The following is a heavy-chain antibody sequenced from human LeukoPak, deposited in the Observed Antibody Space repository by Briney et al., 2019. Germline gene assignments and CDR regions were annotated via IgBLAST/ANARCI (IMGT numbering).Heavy chain of an antibody. J-gene: IGHJ4*02. CDR1: GFTFSSYA. Sequence: GGSLRLSCAASGFTFSSYAMHWVRQAPGKGLEWVAVISYDGSNKYYADSVKGRFTISRDNAKNSLYLQMNSLRAEDTAVYYCATSNGHLDNWGQGTLVTVSS. CDR3: ATSNGHLDN. CDR2: ISYDGSNK. D-gene: IGHD2/OR15-2a*01. V-gene: IGHV3-30-3*01.